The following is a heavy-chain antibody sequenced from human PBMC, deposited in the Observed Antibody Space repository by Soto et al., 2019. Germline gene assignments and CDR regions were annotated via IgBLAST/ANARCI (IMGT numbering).Heavy chain of an antibody. D-gene: IGHD1-26*01. Sequence: GGSLRLSCAASGFTFSSYGMHWVRQAPGKGLEWVAVIWYDGSNKYYADSVKGRFTISRDNSKNTLYLQMNSLRAEDTAVYYCARDLFEGATSLASPDYWGQGTLVTVSS. CDR1: GFTFSSYG. J-gene: IGHJ4*02. V-gene: IGHV3-33*01. CDR2: IWYDGSNK. CDR3: ARDLFEGATSLASPDY.